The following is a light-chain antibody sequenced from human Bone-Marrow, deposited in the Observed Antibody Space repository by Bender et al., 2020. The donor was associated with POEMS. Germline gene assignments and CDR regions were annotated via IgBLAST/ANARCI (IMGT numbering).Light chain of an antibody. CDR2: EDT. CDR1: RSDVGGYNF. Sequence: QSALTQPASVSGSPGQSITISCTGTRSDVGGYNFVSWYQQHPGKAPKLMIYEDTERPSGVSTRFSGSKSGNTASLTISGLQAEDEADYYCCSYAGSSPSVLFGGGTKLTVL. J-gene: IGLJ3*02. V-gene: IGLV2-23*01. CDR3: CSYAGSSPSVL.